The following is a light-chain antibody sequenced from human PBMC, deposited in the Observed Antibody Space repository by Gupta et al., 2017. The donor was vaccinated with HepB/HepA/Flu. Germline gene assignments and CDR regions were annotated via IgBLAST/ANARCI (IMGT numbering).Light chain of an antibody. V-gene: IGLV2-11*01. J-gene: IGLJ2*01. CDR1: SSAVGGYNY. CDR2: DVT. Sequence: QSAVTQPRSVSGSPGQSVTIPCTGTSSAVGGYNYFYWYQQHPCKALKLILYDVTKWPSRVPDLFSGSKSGNTASLTISGLRAEDEADYYCYSDASTHTFVFGGGTKLTVL. CDR3: YSDASTHTFV.